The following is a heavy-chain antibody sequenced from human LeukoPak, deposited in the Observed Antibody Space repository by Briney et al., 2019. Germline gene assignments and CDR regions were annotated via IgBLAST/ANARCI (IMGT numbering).Heavy chain of an antibody. CDR3: ARRLGYCSDGSCYSLNY. V-gene: IGHV1-8*01. Sequence: ASVTVSFKASGYTFTIYDINWVRQATGQGLEWMGWMNPNSGNTGYAQKFQGRVAMTRNSSISTAYMELSSLRSEDTAVYYCARRLGYCSDGSCYSLNYWGQGTLVTVSS. CDR2: MNPNSGNT. CDR1: GYTFTIYD. J-gene: IGHJ4*02. D-gene: IGHD2-15*01.